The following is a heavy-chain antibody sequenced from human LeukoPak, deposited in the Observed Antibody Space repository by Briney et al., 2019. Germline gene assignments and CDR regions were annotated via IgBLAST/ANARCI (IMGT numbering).Heavy chain of an antibody. J-gene: IGHJ4*02. CDR3: ARDYSSSWPPEDY. CDR2: INAGNGNT. Sequence: ASVKVSCKASGYTFTSYAMHWVRQAPGQRLEWMGWINAGNGNTKYSQKFQGRVTITRDTSASTAYMELSSLRSEDAAVYYCARDYSSSWPPEDYWGQGTLVTVSS. D-gene: IGHD6-13*01. V-gene: IGHV1-3*01. CDR1: GYTFTSYA.